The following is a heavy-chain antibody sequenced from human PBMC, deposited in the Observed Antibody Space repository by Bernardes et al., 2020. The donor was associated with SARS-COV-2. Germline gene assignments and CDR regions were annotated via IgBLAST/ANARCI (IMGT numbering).Heavy chain of an antibody. Sequence: GGSLRLSCAASGFTFSNYWMHWVRQAPGKGLVWVSRINSDGSSTNYVDSVKGRFTISRDNAKNTLYLQMNSLRAEDTAVYYCARVAAAANELDHWGQGTLVTVSS. D-gene: IGHD6-13*01. V-gene: IGHV3-74*01. J-gene: IGHJ4*02. CDR2: INSDGSST. CDR1: GFTFSNYW. CDR3: ARVAAAANELDH.